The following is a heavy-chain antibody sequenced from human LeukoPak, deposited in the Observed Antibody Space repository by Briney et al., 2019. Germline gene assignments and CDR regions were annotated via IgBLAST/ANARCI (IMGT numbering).Heavy chain of an antibody. D-gene: IGHD3-10*01. Sequence: PSETLSLTCTVSGGSISSYYWSWIRQPPGKGLEWIGYIYYSGSTNYNPSLKSRVTISVDTSKNQLSLKLSSVTAADTAVYYCAREGGSGTQDYWGQGTLVTVSS. CDR3: AREGGSGTQDY. CDR2: IYYSGST. J-gene: IGHJ4*02. V-gene: IGHV4-59*01. CDR1: GGSISSYY.